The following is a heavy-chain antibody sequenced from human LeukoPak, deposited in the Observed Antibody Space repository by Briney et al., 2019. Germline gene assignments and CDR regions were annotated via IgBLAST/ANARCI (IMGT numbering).Heavy chain of an antibody. D-gene: IGHD3-3*01. V-gene: IGHV3-23*01. CDR1: GFTFSSYA. J-gene: IGHJ5*02. Sequence: PGGSLRLSCAASGFTFSSYAMSWVRQAPGKGLEWVSAISGSGGSTYYADSVKGRFTISRDNSKNTLYLQMNSLRAEDTAVYYCAKEQHPAITIFGVVTPWGQGTLVTVSS. CDR3: AKEQHPAITIFGVVTP. CDR2: ISGSGGST.